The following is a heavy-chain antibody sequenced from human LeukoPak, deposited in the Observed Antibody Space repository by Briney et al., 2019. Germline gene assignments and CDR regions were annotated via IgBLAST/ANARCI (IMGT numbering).Heavy chain of an antibody. CDR2: ISASGDNT. V-gene: IGHV3-23*01. CDR1: GFTFSSYA. CDR3: ANVAAAKFYYFDY. D-gene: IGHD2-21*01. Sequence: PGGSLRLSCAASGFTFSSYAWSWVRQAPGKGLEWVSSISASGDNTYYADSVKGRFTISRDNSKNTLFVQMNSLRAEGTAVYYCANVAAAKFYYFDYWGQGTLVTVSS. J-gene: IGHJ4*02.